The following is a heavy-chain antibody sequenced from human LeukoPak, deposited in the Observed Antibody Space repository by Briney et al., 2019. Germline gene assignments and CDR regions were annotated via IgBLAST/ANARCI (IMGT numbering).Heavy chain of an antibody. CDR1: GGSISSGDYY. J-gene: IGHJ6*02. Sequence: SGTLSLTCTVSGGSISSGDYYWSWIRQPPGKGLEWIGYIYYSGSTYYNPSLKSRVTISVDTSKNQFSLKLSSVTAAGTAVYYCARDSYSSSFYYYYGMDVWGQGTTVTVSS. D-gene: IGHD6-6*01. CDR2: IYYSGST. CDR3: ARDSYSSSFYYYYGMDV. V-gene: IGHV4-30-4*01.